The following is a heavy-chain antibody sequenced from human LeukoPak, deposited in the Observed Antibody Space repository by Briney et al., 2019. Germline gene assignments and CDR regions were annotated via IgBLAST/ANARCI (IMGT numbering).Heavy chain of an antibody. CDR3: ARLSWLRHAFDI. V-gene: IGHV1-2*02. D-gene: IGHD5-12*01. Sequence: GPVKVSCKASGYTFSGFYIYWVRQAPGQGLEWMGWINPNSGGTNYAQKFQGRVTMTRDTSISTAYMELSRLRSDDTAVYYCARLSWLRHAFDIWGQGTMVTVSS. CDR1: GYTFSGFY. J-gene: IGHJ3*02. CDR2: INPNSGGT.